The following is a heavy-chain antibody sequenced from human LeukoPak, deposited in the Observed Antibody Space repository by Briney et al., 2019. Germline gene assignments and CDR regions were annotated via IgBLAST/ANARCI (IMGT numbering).Heavy chain of an antibody. CDR1: GLTFSSYG. CDR2: ISSSGGST. D-gene: IGHD3-22*01. V-gene: IGHV3-23*01. J-gene: IGHJ1*01. Sequence: PGGSLRLSCAASGLTFSSYGMSWVRQAPGKGLEWVSGISSSGGSTYHADSVKGRFTISRDSSKNMLYLQMNSLRAEDTALYYCAKHDRSGSEYFQHWGQGTLVTVSS. CDR3: AKHDRSGSEYFQH.